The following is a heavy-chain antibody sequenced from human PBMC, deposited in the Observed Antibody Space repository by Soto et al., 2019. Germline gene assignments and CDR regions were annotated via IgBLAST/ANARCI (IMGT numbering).Heavy chain of an antibody. Sequence: GGSLRLSCAASGFTFGYYWMHWVRQPPGKGPEWVSRMTGDGRTTQYADSVKGRFTASRDNAKSTLYLQMNSLRAEDTAVYYCAAAEVDYWGPGTLVTVSS. CDR2: MTGDGRTT. CDR1: GFTFGYYW. J-gene: IGHJ4*02. CDR3: AAAEVDY. V-gene: IGHV3-74*03. D-gene: IGHD6-25*01.